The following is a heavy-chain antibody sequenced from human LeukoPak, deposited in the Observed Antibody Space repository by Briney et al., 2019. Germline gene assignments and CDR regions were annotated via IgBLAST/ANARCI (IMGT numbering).Heavy chain of an antibody. Sequence: GASVKVSCKASGGTFSNYIISWVRQVPGQGLEWMGRIIPILGIPNYAQKFQGRVTITADESTSTAYMELSSLRSEDTAVYYCARDHRRNIAARPGHFQHWGQGTLVTVSS. CDR3: ARDHRRNIAARPGHFQH. V-gene: IGHV1-69*04. CDR2: IIPILGIP. D-gene: IGHD6-6*01. J-gene: IGHJ1*01. CDR1: GGTFSNYI.